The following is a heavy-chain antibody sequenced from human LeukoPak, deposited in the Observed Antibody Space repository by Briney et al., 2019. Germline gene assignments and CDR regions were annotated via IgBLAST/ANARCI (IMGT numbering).Heavy chain of an antibody. CDR2: INHSGST. CDR1: GGSFSGYY. Sequence: KPSETLSLTCAVYGGSFSGYYWSWIRQPPGKGLEWIGEINHSGSTNYNPSLKSRVTISVDTSKNQFSLKLSSVTAADTAVYYCARGRKVVPAALPSFDYWGQGTLVTVSS. V-gene: IGHV4-34*01. CDR3: ARGRKVVPAALPSFDY. D-gene: IGHD2-2*01. J-gene: IGHJ4*02.